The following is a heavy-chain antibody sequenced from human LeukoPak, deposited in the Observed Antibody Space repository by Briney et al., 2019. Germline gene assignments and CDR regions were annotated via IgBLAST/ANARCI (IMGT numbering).Heavy chain of an antibody. D-gene: IGHD5-12*01. V-gene: IGHV5-51*01. CDR2: IYPGDSDT. CDR3: ASSWATARDSGSAFDI. J-gene: IGHJ3*02. Sequence: GESLKISCKGFGYTFTNYWIGWVRQMPGKGLEWMGIIYPGDSDTRYSPSFQGQVTISAEKSINTVYLQWSSLKASDTAIYYCASSWATARDSGSAFDIWGQGTMVTVSS. CDR1: GYTFTNYW.